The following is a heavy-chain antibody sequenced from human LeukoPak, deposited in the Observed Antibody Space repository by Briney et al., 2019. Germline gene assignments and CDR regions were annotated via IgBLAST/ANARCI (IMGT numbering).Heavy chain of an antibody. V-gene: IGHV3-7*03. J-gene: IGHJ1*01. CDR2: INQDGSEK. Sequence: SGGSLRLSCAASGFTFSGYWMSWVRQAPGKGLEWVANINQDGSEKYYVDSVKGRFTISRDNAKNSLSLQMGSLRVEDTAVYYCARESTAGYNSSWYGIRNWGQGTLVSVSS. CDR1: GFTFSGYW. CDR3: ARESTAGYNSSWYGIRN. D-gene: IGHD6-13*01.